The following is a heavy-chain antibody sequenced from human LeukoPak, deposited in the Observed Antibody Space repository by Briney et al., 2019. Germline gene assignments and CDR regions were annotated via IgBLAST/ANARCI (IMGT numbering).Heavy chain of an antibody. D-gene: IGHD3-10*01. V-gene: IGHV1-18*01. Sequence: ASVKVSCKAFGYTFTSYGISWVRQAPGQGLEWMGWISAYNGNTNYAQKLQGRVTMTTDTSTSTAYMELRSLRSDDTAVYYCARKDYGSGSYYYFDYWGQGTLVTVSS. CDR3: ARKDYGSGSYYYFDY. CDR2: ISAYNGNT. CDR1: GYTFTSYG. J-gene: IGHJ4*02.